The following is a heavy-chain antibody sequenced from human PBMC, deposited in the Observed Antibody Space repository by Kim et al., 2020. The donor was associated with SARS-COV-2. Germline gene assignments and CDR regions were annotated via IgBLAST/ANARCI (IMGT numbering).Heavy chain of an antibody. J-gene: IGHJ4*02. CDR3: ASGESYSYYFDY. CDR2: ISSSGSTI. CDR1: GFTFSSYE. D-gene: IGHD1-26*01. Sequence: GGSLRLSCAASGFTFSSYEMNWVRQAPGKGLEWVSYISSSGSTIYYADSVKGRFTISRDNAKNSLYLQMNSLRAEDTAVYYCASGESYSYYFDYWGQGTLVTVSS. V-gene: IGHV3-48*03.